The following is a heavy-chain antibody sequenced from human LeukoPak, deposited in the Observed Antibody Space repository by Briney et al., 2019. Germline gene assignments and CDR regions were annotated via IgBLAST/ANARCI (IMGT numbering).Heavy chain of an antibody. V-gene: IGHV1-69*05. J-gene: IGHJ5*02. CDR1: GGTFSCYA. CDR2: IIPIFGTA. CDR3: ARDGLTPSVLMVYAIENWFDP. D-gene: IGHD2-8*01. Sequence: SVKVSCKASGGTFSCYAISWVRRAPGQGLEWMGRIIPIFGTANYAQKFQGRVTITTDESTSTAYMELSSLRSEDTAVYYCARDGLTPSVLMVYAIENWFDPWGQGTLVTVSS.